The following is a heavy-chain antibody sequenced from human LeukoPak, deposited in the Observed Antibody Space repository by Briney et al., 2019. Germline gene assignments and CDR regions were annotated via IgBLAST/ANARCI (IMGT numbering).Heavy chain of an antibody. CDR1: GASIISSTYQ. CDR2: ISYSGST. Sequence: SETLSLTCTVSGASIISSTYQWGWIRQPPGKGLEWIGSISYSGSTSFNLSLKSRVMISVDTSKNQFSLKLSSVTAADTAVYYCARHSGGTYYVNFDPWGQGTLVTVSS. D-gene: IGHD1-26*01. V-gene: IGHV4-39*01. J-gene: IGHJ5*02. CDR3: ARHSGGTYYVNFDP.